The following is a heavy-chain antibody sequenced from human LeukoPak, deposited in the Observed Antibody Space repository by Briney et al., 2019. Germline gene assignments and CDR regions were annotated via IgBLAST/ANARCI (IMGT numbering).Heavy chain of an antibody. CDR3: GWGRQLNFFDL. V-gene: IGHV4-39*01. CDR1: GGSISSSSYY. J-gene: IGHJ4*02. D-gene: IGHD2-2*01. Sequence: PSETLSLTCTVSGGSISSSSYYWGWIRQPPGKGLEWIGSIYYSGSTYYNPSLKSRVTISVDTSKNQFSLKLSSVTAADTAVYYCGWGRQLNFFDLWGQGTLVTVSS. CDR2: IYYSGST.